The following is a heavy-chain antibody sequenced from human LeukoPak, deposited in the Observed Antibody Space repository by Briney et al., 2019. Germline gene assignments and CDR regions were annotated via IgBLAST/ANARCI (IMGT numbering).Heavy chain of an antibody. CDR2: ISNSGDST. Sequence: GGSLRPSCAASGFTFSNYAMSWVRQAAGKGLEWVSGISNSGDSTYYADSVKGRFTISRDNSKNTLYLQMNSLRAEDTAVYYCAKSRLEGSYRPDSWGQGTLVTVSS. V-gene: IGHV3-23*01. J-gene: IGHJ4*02. CDR1: GFTFSNYA. D-gene: IGHD1-1*01. CDR3: AKSRLEGSYRPDS.